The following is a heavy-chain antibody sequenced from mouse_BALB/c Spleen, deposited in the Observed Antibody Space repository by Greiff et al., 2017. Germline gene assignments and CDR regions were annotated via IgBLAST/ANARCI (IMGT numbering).Heavy chain of an antibody. V-gene: IGHV1-66*01. D-gene: IGHD2-13*01. Sequence: VQRVESGAELVKPGASVKLSCKTSGFTFSSSYISWLKQKPGQSLEWIAWIYAGTGGTSYNQKFTGKAQLTVDTSSSTAYMQFSSLTTEDSAIYYCAKGEDYYAMDYWGQGTSVTVSS. CDR1: GFTFSSSY. J-gene: IGHJ4*01. CDR3: AKGEDYYAMDY. CDR2: IYAGTGGT.